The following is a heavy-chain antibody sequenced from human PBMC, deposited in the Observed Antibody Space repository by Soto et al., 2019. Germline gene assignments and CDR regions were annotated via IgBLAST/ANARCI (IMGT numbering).Heavy chain of an antibody. CDR1: GGTFSSYA. D-gene: IGHD2-2*01. V-gene: IGHV1-69*01. CDR3: ARGIYCRSVSCYGWFDP. Sequence: QVQLVQSGAEVKKPGSSVKVSCKASGGTFSSYAISWVRQAPGQGLEWMGGIIPIFGTANYSQKFQGRVTITADESTSTAYMELSSLRSEDTAVYYCARGIYCRSVSCYGWFDPWGQGTLVTVSS. CDR2: IIPIFGTA. J-gene: IGHJ5*02.